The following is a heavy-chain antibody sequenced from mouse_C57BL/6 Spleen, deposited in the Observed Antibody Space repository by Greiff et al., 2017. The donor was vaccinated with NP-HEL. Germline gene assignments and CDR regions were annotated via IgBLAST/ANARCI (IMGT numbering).Heavy chain of an antibody. CDR3: ARIRDYDGWFAY. Sequence: QVQLQQPGAELVMPGASVKLSCKASGYTFTSYWMHWVKQRPGQGLEWIGEIDPSDSYTNYNQKFKGKSTLTVDKSSSTAYMQLSSLTSEDSAVYYCARIRDYDGWFAYWGQGTLVTVSA. CDR1: GYTFTSYW. V-gene: IGHV1-69*01. D-gene: IGHD2-4*01. J-gene: IGHJ3*01. CDR2: IDPSDSYT.